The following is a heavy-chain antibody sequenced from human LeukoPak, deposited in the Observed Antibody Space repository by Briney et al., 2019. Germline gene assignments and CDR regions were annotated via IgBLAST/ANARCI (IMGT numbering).Heavy chain of an antibody. CDR3: ARGGKQWRGGNYFDS. D-gene: IGHD6-19*01. CDR1: GYTFTDYA. J-gene: IGHJ4*02. CDR2: ITTGRGET. Sequence: ASVKVSCKASGYTFTDYALHWVRQAPGQSLEWMGWITTGRGETRYSQEFQRRITFTRDTSASTVFMDLSDLRSEDTAVYYCARGGKQWRGGNYFDSWGQGTLVAVSS. V-gene: IGHV1-3*03.